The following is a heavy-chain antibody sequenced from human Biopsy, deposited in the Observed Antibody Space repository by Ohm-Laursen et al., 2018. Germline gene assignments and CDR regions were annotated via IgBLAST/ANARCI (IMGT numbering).Heavy chain of an antibody. J-gene: IGHJ4*02. CDR1: GFIFSTYT. V-gene: IGHV3-21*01. CDR3: ARGPSGVATIG. Sequence: SLRLSCAASGFIFSTYTMNWVRQAPGEGLEWVSSISSRSSDIYYADSVRGRFTISRDNAKNSLSLHMNSLRVEDTAVYYCARGPSGVATIGRGQGTLVTVSS. D-gene: IGHD5-24*01. CDR2: ISSRSSDI.